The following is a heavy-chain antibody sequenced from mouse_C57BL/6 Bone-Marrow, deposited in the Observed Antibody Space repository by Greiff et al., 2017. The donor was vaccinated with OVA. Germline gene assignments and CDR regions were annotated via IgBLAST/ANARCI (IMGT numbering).Heavy chain of an antibody. V-gene: IGHV5-9-1*02. CDR1: GFTFSSYA. D-gene: IGHD1-1*02. Sequence: EVMLVESGEGLVKPGGSLKLSCAASGFTFSSYAMSWVRQTPEKRLEWVAYISSGGDYIYYADTVKGRFTISRDNARNTLYLQMSSLKSEDTAMYYCTRDGGRVRGFSYGGQGTLVTVSA. CDR2: ISSGGDYI. J-gene: IGHJ3*01. CDR3: TRDGGRVRGFSY.